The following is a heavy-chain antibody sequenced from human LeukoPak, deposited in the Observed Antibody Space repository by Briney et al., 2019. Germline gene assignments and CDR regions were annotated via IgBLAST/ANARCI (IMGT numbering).Heavy chain of an antibody. V-gene: IGHV4-59*02. CDR3: ARGGGSAFDI. CDR2: IYYSGST. D-gene: IGHD2-15*01. Sequence: PGGSLRLSCAASGFTVSSYYWSWIRQPPGKGLEWIGYIYYSGSTSYNPSLKSRVTISVDTSKNQFSLKLSSVTAADTAVYYCARGGGSAFDIWGQGTMVTVSS. J-gene: IGHJ3*02. CDR1: GFTVSSYY.